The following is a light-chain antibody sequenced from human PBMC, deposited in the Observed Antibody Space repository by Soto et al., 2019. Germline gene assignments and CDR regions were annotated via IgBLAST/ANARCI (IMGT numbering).Light chain of an antibody. CDR2: DAS. CDR1: QSISSW. V-gene: IGKV1-5*01. J-gene: IGKJ1*01. Sequence: IPMTQSPSTLSASVGDRVTIPCRASQSISSWLAWYQQKPGKVPKLLIYDASSLESGVPSRFSGSGSGTEFTLTISSLQPDDFATYYCQQYYSYPLTFGQGTNVDIK. CDR3: QQYYSYPLT.